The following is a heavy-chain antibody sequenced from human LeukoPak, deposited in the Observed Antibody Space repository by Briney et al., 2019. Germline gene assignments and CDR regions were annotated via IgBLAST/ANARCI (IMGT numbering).Heavy chain of an antibody. CDR3: AKEATPTRYYYYYMDV. CDR1: GFTFNSYA. V-gene: IGHV3-23*01. J-gene: IGHJ6*03. Sequence: GGSLRLSCAASGFTFNSYAMNWVRQAPGKGLEWVSAISGSGGSTYYADSVKGRFTISRDNSKNTLYLQMNSLRAEDTAVYYCAKEATPTRYYYYYMDVWGKGTTVTVSS. CDR2: ISGSGGST.